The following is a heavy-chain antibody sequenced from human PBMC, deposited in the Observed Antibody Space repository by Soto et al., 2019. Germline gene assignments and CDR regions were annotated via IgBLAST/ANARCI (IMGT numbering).Heavy chain of an antibody. CDR3: ARDGYSYAEGAFDI. D-gene: IGHD5-18*01. Sequence: GGSLRLSCAASGFTFSSYWMSWVRQAPGKGLEWVANIKQDGSEKYYVDSVKGRFTISRDNAKNSLYLQMNSLRAEDTAVYYCARDGYSYAEGAFDIWGQGTMVTVSS. CDR2: IKQDGSEK. CDR1: GFTFSSYW. J-gene: IGHJ3*02. V-gene: IGHV3-7*04.